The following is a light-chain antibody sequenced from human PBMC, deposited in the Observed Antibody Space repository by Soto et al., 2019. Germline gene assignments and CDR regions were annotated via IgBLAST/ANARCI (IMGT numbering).Light chain of an antibody. CDR1: QSVSSSY. CDR2: GAS. CDR3: QQYGSSSYT. V-gene: IGKV3-20*01. Sequence: EIVLTQSPGTLSLSPGERATLSCRASQSVSSSYLAWYQQKPGQAPRLLIYGASSRATGIPDRFSGSGSGTDFTLTISRREPEDFAVYYCQQYGSSSYTFAQGTKLEIK. J-gene: IGKJ2*01.